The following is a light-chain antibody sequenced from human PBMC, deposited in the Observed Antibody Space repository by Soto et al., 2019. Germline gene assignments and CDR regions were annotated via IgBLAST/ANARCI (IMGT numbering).Light chain of an antibody. CDR2: GAS. CDR3: QPFNEWPPIP. J-gene: IGKJ5*01. V-gene: IGKV3-15*01. CDR1: QSVGSN. Sequence: EIVMLKSLATLSVSKRESATLSCMASQSVGSNLAWYQQKPGQAPRLLMYGASARATGIPARFSGSGSGTEFTLAISSLQSADSAVYYCQPFNEWPPIPFGQGTRLEIK.